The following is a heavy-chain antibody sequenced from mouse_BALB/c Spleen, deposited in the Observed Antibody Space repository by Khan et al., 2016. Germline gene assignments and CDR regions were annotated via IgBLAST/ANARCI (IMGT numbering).Heavy chain of an antibody. CDR1: GFDFSRYW. CDR2: INPDCSTI. V-gene: IGHV4-1*02. J-gene: IGHJ3*01. D-gene: IGHD2-2*01. CDR3: ARRGGYVAY. Sequence: EVQLVESGGGLVQPGGSLKLSCAASGFDFSRYWLCWFRQAPGKGLEWIGEINPDCSTINYAPSLKDKCIISRDNAKNTLYLQMSEVRPEDTALYYCARRGGYVAYWGRGTLVAVAA.